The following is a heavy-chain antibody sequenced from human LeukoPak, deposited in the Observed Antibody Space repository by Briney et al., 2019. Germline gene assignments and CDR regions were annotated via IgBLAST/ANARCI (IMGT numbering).Heavy chain of an antibody. CDR1: GFTFSSYA. V-gene: IGHV3-23*01. J-gene: IGHJ5*02. CDR3: AKGQCGYDTVNWCDP. CDR2: ISVNGGTT. D-gene: IGHD3-3*01. Sequence: GGSLRLSCAASGFTFSSYAMSLVRQAPGKGLEWVSAISVNGGTTYYADSVKGRFTISRDNSKNTLFLQMNSLRAEGTAVYDCAKGQCGYDTVNWCDPWGQGTLVTVSS.